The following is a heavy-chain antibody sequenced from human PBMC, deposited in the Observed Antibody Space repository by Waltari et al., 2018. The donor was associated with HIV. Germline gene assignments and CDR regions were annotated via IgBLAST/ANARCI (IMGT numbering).Heavy chain of an antibody. CDR2: INTGGSEK. D-gene: IGHD1-26*01. CDR3: ARDRYTGSSDFDY. CDR1: GFTFSSYW. J-gene: IGHJ4*02. V-gene: IGHV3-74*01. Sequence: EVQLVESGGGLVQPGGSLRLSCAASGFTFSSYWMHWVRQAPGKGLGCVSRINTGGSEKRYGDSVKGRFTISRDNAKNTLYLQMNSLRDEDTAMYYCARDRYTGSSDFDYWGQGTLVSVSS.